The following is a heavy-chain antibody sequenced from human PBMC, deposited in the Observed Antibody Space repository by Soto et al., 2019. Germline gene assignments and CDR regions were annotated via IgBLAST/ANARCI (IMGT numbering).Heavy chain of an antibody. V-gene: IGHV3-30*18. CDR3: AKVPYGDYVPDAFDI. J-gene: IGHJ3*02. D-gene: IGHD4-17*01. CDR1: GFTFSSYG. Sequence: GSLRLSCAASGFTFSSYGMHWVRQAPGKGLEWVAVISYDGSNKYYADSVKGRFTISRDNSKNTLYLQMNSLRAEDTAVYYCAKVPYGDYVPDAFDIWGQGTMVTVSS. CDR2: ISYDGSNK.